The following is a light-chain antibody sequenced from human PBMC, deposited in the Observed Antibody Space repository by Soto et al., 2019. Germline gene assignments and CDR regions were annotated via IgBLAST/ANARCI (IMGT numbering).Light chain of an antibody. CDR1: SSDIGAYDS. CDR3: CSYAGSYTLV. V-gene: IGLV2-8*01. Sequence: QSALTQTPSASGSRGQSVTISCTGTSSDIGAYDSVSWYQHHPGKAPRALIYEVSKRPSGVPDRFSGSKSGNTASLTVSGLQTEDEADYYCCSYAGSYTLVFGGGTKLTVL. J-gene: IGLJ2*01. CDR2: EVS.